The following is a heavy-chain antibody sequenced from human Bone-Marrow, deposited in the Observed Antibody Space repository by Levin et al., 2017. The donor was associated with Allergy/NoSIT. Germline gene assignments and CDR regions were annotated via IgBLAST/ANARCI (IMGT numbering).Heavy chain of an antibody. CDR2: ISGRQRYL. CDR3: ARSSWVEGVDY. J-gene: IGHJ4*02. D-gene: IGHD3-16*01. CDR1: GFSFSTFS. Sequence: GGSLRLSCEASGFSFSTFSFNWVRQAPGKGLEWVSSISGRQRYLYYADSVKGRFTISSDTSSNTLYLQMNTVRVEDTALYYCARSSWVEGVDYWGQGTLVAVSS. V-gene: IGHV3-21*01.